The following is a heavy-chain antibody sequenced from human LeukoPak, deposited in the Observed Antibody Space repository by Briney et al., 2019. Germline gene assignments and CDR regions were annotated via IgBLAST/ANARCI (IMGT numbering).Heavy chain of an antibody. D-gene: IGHD3-10*01. J-gene: IGHJ4*02. CDR1: GFTVSSNY. V-gene: IGHV3-53*01. Sequence: PGGSLRLSCAASGFTVSSNYMSWVRQAPGKGREWVSVIYSGGSTYYADSVKGRFTISRDNSKNTLYLQMNSLRAEDTAVYYCAKDALTITMVRGAFSDYWGQGTLVTVSS. CDR2: IYSGGST. CDR3: AKDALTITMVRGAFSDY.